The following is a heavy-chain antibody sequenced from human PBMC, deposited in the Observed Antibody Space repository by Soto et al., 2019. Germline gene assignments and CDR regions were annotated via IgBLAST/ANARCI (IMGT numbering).Heavy chain of an antibody. V-gene: IGHV2-5*02. Sequence: QITLKESGPTLVKPTQTLTLTCTFSGFSLSTSGEGVGWIRQPPGKALEWLALVYWDDDKRYSPSLKSRLTITKDTSKTQVVLTMTNMDPVDTATYYCVHRRVQIFDFWGQGALVTVSS. D-gene: IGHD1-1*01. CDR2: VYWDDDK. CDR3: VHRRVQIFDF. J-gene: IGHJ4*02. CDR1: GFSLSTSGEG.